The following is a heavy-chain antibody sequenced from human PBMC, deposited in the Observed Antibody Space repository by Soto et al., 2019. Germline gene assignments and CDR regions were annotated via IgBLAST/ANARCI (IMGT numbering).Heavy chain of an antibody. Sequence: GGSLRLSCTASGFTFGDYAMSWFRQAPGKGLEWVGFIRSKAYGGTTGYAASVKDRFTISRDDSKSIAYLQMNSLKTEDTAVYYCTRPYYYDSTGYQRYWGQGTLVTVSS. CDR2: IRSKAYGGTT. J-gene: IGHJ4*02. D-gene: IGHD3-22*01. CDR1: GFTFGDYA. V-gene: IGHV3-49*03. CDR3: TRPYYYDSTGYQRY.